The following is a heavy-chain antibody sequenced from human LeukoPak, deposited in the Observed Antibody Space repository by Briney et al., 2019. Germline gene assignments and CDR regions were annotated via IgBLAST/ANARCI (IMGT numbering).Heavy chain of an antibody. Sequence: GGSLRLSRAASGFTFSDYYMSWIRQAPGRGLEWVSYISSSSTYTNYADSVKGRFTISRDNAKNSLYLQMNSLRAEDTAVYYCARVGVRGSGWYYWYFDLWGRGTLVTVSS. D-gene: IGHD6-19*01. J-gene: IGHJ2*01. CDR3: ARVGVRGSGWYYWYFDL. CDR2: ISSSSTYT. CDR1: GFTFSDYY. V-gene: IGHV3-11*05.